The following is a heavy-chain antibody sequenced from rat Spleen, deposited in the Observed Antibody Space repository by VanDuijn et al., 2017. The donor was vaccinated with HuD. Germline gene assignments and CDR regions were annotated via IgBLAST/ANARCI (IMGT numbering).Heavy chain of an antibody. CDR3: ARSVFDY. CDR2: LNYDGSST. Sequence: EVQLVESDGGLVQPGRSLKLSCAASGFTFSDYYMAWVRQAPTKGLEWVATLNYDGSSTYYRDSVKGRFTISRDNAKSTLYLQMDSLRSEDTATYYCARSVFDYWGQGVVVTVSS. V-gene: IGHV5-29*01. J-gene: IGHJ2*01. CDR1: GFTFSDYY.